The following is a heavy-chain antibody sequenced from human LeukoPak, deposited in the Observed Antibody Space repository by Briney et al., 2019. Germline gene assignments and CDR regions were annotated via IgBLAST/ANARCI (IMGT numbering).Heavy chain of an antibody. CDR3: AKDPGGYSSGCDY. D-gene: IGHD6-19*01. V-gene: IGHV3-23*01. J-gene: IGHJ4*02. CDR1: GFTFSSYG. Sequence: GGSMRLSCAASGFTFSSYGMSWVRQAPGKGLEWVSAISGSGGSTYYADSVKGRFTISRDNSKNTLYLQMNSLRAEDTAVYYCAKDPGGYSSGCDYWGQGTLVTVSS. CDR2: ISGSGGST.